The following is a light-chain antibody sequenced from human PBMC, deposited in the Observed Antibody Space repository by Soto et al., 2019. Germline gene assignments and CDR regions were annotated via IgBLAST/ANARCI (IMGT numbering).Light chain of an antibody. J-gene: IGKJ5*01. CDR1: LSVRSSY. CDR2: GA. V-gene: IGKV3-20*01. Sequence: EIVLTQSPGTLPLSPGERATLSCRASLSVRSSYLAWYQQRPGQPPRLLMDGATRTTGIPDRFSGSGSGTDFTLTISSLEPEDFAVYYCQQYGSSPITFGQGTRLEIK. CDR3: QQYGSSPIT.